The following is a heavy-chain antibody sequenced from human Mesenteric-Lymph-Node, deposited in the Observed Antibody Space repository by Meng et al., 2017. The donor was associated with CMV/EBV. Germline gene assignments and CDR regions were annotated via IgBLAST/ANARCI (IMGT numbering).Heavy chain of an antibody. CDR2: IYYSGST. V-gene: IGHV4-61*01. CDR1: GGSVSSGSYY. CDR3: ARQYCSSTSCYFGGRNYYYYGMDV. J-gene: IGHJ6*02. D-gene: IGHD2-2*01. Sequence: SETLSLTCTVSGGSVSSGSYYWSWIRQPPGKGLEWIGYIYYSGSTNYNPSLKSRVTISVDTSKNQLSLKLSSVTAADTAVYYCARQYCSSTSCYFGGRNYYYYGMDVWGQGTTVTVSS.